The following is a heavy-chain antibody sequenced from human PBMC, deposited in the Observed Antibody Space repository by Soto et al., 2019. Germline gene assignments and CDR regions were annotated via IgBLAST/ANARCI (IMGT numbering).Heavy chain of an antibody. CDR2: NYNGGSP. Sequence: PSPTLSLTFTLSRDSVNTASWIWFRRPPGKSLEYIGFNYNGGSPNYNPSHESRVTISPDTSKIQFSLKLSSVTSADSAVYYCARGEWFLRGYGMDVWGRGTTVT. V-gene: IGHV4-59*02. CDR3: ARGEWFLRGYGMDV. CDR1: RDSVNTAS. D-gene: IGHD3-3*01. J-gene: IGHJ6*02.